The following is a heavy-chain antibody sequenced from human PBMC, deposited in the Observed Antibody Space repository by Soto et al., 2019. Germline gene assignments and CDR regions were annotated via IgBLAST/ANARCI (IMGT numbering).Heavy chain of an antibody. D-gene: IGHD6-13*01. Sequence: GGSLRLSCAASGFTFSSYSMTWVRQAPGKGLEWVAAISSSGSSTYYADSVKGRFTISRDNAKNTLYLQMNSLRAEDTAVYYCAKENGYSSSWFEFDYWGQGTLVTVSS. V-gene: IGHV3-23*01. CDR2: ISSSGSST. CDR3: AKENGYSSSWFEFDY. CDR1: GFTFSSYS. J-gene: IGHJ4*02.